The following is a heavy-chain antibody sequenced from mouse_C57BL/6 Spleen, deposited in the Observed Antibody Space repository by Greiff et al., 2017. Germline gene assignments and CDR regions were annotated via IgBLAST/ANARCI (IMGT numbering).Heavy chain of an antibody. J-gene: IGHJ2*01. D-gene: IGHD1-1*01. CDR3: ARRELLRENFDY. CDR1: GYTFTDYN. V-gene: IGHV1-18*01. Sequence: EVKLQESGPELVKPGASVKIPCKASGYTFTDYNMDWVKQSHGKSLEWIGDINPNNGGTIYNQKFKGKATLTVDKSSSTAYMELRRLTTEDTAVYYCARRELLRENFDYWGQGTTLTVSS. CDR2: INPNNGGT.